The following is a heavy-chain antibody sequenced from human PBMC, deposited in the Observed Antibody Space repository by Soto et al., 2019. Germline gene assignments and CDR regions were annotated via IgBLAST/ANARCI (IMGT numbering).Heavy chain of an antibody. Sequence: ESGGDLVQPGGSLRLSCAASGFTFSTSSMNWVRQAPGKGLEWVSYITSSSSTIYYADSVKGRFTTSRDNARNSVYLQMNSLRDEDTAVYYCARDSLFDHWGQGTLVTVSS. CDR1: GFTFSTSS. J-gene: IGHJ4*02. V-gene: IGHV3-48*02. CDR3: ARDSLFDH. CDR2: ITSSSSTI.